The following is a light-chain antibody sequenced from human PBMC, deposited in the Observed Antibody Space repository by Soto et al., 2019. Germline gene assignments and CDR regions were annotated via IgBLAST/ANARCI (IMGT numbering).Light chain of an antibody. CDR3: QQYGSPVT. CDR2: GAS. Sequence: EIVLTQSPGTLSLSPGVRATLSCRASQSVSSSYLAWYQQKPGQAPRLLIYGASSRATGIPDRFSGSGSGTDFTLTISRLEPEDFAVYYCQQYGSPVTFGQGTKVEIK. V-gene: IGKV3-20*01. J-gene: IGKJ1*01. CDR1: QSVSSSY.